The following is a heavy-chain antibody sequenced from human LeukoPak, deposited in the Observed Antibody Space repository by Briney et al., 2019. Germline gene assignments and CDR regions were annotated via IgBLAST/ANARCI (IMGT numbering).Heavy chain of an antibody. J-gene: IGHJ3*02. V-gene: IGHV4-39*01. CDR3: ARPLGVTISGVVTYKDAFDI. Sequence: SETLSLTCTVSGGSISSSSYYWGWIRQPPGKGLEWIGSIYYSGSTYYNPSLKSRVTISVDTSKNQFSLKLSSVTAADTAVYYCARPLGVTISGVVTYKDAFDIWGQGTMVTVSS. CDR2: IYYSGST. CDR1: GGSISSSSYY. D-gene: IGHD3-3*01.